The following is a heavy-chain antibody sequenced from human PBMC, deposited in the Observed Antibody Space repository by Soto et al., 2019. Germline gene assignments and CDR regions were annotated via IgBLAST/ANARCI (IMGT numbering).Heavy chain of an antibody. CDR1: GFTFSHSG. Sequence: QVQLVESGGAVVQPGRSLRLSCAASGFTFSHSGMHWVRQAPGKGLEWVAVILYDGSNKFYADSVKGRFTISRDNTKDTLYLQMNSLRPDDTAVYHCAKAGRGIYYYLEVWGRGTLVTVSS. CDR2: ILYDGSNK. D-gene: IGHD3-16*01. CDR3: AKAGRGIYYYLEV. V-gene: IGHV3-30*18. J-gene: IGHJ2*01.